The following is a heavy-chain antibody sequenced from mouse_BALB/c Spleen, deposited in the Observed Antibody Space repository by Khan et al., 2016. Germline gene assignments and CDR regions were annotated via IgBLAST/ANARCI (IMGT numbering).Heavy chain of an antibody. J-gene: IGHJ4*01. CDR3: ARSDYGSKEAMDY. CDR2: ISYSGST. Sequence: EVQLQESGPGLVKPSQSLSLTCTVTGYSITSDYAWNWIRQFPGNKLEWMGYISYSGSTSYNPSLKSRIPITRDTSNNQFFLQLNSVTSEDTATYYCARSDYGSKEAMDYWGQGTSVTVSS. D-gene: IGHD1-1*01. V-gene: IGHV3-2*02. CDR1: GYSITSDYA.